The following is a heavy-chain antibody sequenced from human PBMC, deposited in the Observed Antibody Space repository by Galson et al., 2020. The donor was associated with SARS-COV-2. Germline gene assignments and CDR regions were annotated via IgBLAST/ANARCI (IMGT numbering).Heavy chain of an antibody. V-gene: IGHV4-34*01. CDR3: ARGGTLYYSYYYMDV. CDR1: GGSFSGYY. Sequence: SETLSLTCAVYGGSFSGYYWSWIRQPPGKGLEWIGAINHRGSTNSNQSLKSRVTISVDTTKNQFSLKLSSVTAADTAVYYCARGGTLYYSYYYMDVWGKGTTVTVSS. D-gene: IGHD1-1*01. J-gene: IGHJ6*03. CDR2: INHRGST.